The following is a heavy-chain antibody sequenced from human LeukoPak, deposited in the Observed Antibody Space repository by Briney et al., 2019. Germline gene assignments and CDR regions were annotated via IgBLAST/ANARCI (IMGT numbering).Heavy chain of an antibody. J-gene: IGHJ3*02. CDR3: ARAPTRDLRYFDWFMKDHAFDI. CDR1: GGTFSSYT. D-gene: IGHD3-9*01. Sequence: ASVKVSCKASGGTFSSYTISWVRQAPGQGLEWMGRIIPILGIANYAQKFQGRVTITADKSTSTAYMELSSLRSEDTAVYYCARAPTRDLRYFDWFMKDHAFDIWGQGTMVTVSS. CDR2: IIPILGIA. V-gene: IGHV1-69*02.